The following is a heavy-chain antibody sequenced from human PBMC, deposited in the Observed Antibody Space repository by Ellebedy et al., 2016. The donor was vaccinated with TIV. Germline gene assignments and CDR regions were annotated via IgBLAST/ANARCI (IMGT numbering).Heavy chain of an antibody. D-gene: IGHD5-12*01. CDR1: GGTFSSYA. J-gene: IGHJ5*02. V-gene: IGHV1-69*13. CDR3: ARDGNPGWGYSGYVHP. Sequence: SVKVSXXASGGTFSSYAISWVRQAPGQGLEWMGGIIPIFGTANYAQKFQGRVTITADESTSTAYMELSRLRSDDTAVYYCARDGNPGWGYSGYVHPWGQGTLVTVSS. CDR2: IIPIFGTA.